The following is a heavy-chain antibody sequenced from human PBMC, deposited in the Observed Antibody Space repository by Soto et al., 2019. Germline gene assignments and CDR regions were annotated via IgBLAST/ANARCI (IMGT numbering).Heavy chain of an antibody. CDR2: ISGSGGST. D-gene: IGHD1-26*01. J-gene: IGHJ4*02. Sequence: GGSLRLSXAGSGFTFSNYAMSWVRQAPGKGLAWVSAISGSGGSTYYADSVKGRFTISRDNSKNTLYLQMNSLRAEDTALYYCAKVPVGATGRFDYWGQGTLVTV. CDR1: GFTFSNYA. V-gene: IGHV3-23*01. CDR3: AKVPVGATGRFDY.